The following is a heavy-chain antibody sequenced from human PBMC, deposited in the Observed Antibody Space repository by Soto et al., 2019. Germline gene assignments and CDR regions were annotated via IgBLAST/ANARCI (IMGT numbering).Heavy chain of an antibody. V-gene: IGHV4-61*01. CDR1: GGSVSSGSYY. CDR2: IYYSGST. CDR3: ASTPTSQNWFDP. D-gene: IGHD1-1*01. Sequence: SETLSLTCTVSGGSVSSGSYYWSWIRQPPGKGLEWIGYIYYSGSTNYNPSLKSRVTISVDTSKNQFSLKLSSVTAADTAVYYCASTPTSQNWFDPWGQGTLVTVSS. J-gene: IGHJ5*02.